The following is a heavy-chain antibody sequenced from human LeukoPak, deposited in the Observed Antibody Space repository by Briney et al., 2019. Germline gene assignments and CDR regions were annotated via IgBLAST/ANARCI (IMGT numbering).Heavy chain of an antibody. CDR3: ARDPAMEDFDY. J-gene: IGHJ4*02. CDR1: GASISSSSSY. V-gene: IGHV4-39*07. CDR2: IYSRGNT. Sequence: SETLSLTCTVSGASISSSSSYWGWIRQPPGKGLEWLGNIYSRGNTYYKPSLRSRVTISIDTSKNQFSLRLTSVTAADTAVYYCARDPAMEDFDYWGQGTLVTVSS. D-gene: IGHD3-3*01.